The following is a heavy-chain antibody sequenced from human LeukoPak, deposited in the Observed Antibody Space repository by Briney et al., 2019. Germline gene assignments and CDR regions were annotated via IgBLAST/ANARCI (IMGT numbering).Heavy chain of an antibody. D-gene: IGHD3-22*01. J-gene: IGHJ4*02. Sequence: GGSLRLSCAASGFTFSSYSMDWVRQAAGKGLEWVSVIYSGGSTYYADSVKGRFTISRDNSKNTLYLQMNSLRAEDTAVYYCARDPYYYDSSGYFGDYWGQGTLVTVSS. CDR1: GFTFSSYS. CDR2: IYSGGST. CDR3: ARDPYYYDSSGYFGDY. V-gene: IGHV3-66*01.